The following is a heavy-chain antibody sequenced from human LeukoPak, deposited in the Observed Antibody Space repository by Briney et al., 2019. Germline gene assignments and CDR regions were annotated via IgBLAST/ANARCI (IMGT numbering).Heavy chain of an antibody. Sequence: ASVKVSCKASGYTFTSYAMHWVRQAPGQRLEWMGWINAGSGNTKYSQKFQGRVTITRDTSASTAYMELSSLRSEDTAVYYCARRADSSNFLDRFDPWGQGTLVTVSS. CDR2: INAGSGNT. V-gene: IGHV1-3*01. D-gene: IGHD6-13*01. CDR3: ARRADSSNFLDRFDP. J-gene: IGHJ5*02. CDR1: GYTFTSYA.